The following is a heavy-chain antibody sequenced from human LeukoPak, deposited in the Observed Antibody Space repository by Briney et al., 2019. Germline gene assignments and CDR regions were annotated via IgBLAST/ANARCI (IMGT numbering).Heavy chain of an antibody. CDR3: AKIGGFGSYFYYLDV. D-gene: IGHD2-15*01. J-gene: IGHJ6*03. Sequence: GGSPRLSCAPSRVTFSRHVMHWVREAPGKGLEGVAFILYDGSKENYADSVKGRFTISRDNSKNTMYLQINSLMTQDPALYYCAKIGGFGSYFYYLDVWGKGATVTVSS. CDR2: ILYDGSKE. CDR1: RVTFSRHV. V-gene: IGHV3-30*02.